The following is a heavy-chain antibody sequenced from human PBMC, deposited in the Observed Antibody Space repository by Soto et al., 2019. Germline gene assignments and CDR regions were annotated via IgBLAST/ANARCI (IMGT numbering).Heavy chain of an antibody. V-gene: IGHV4-30-2*01. CDR1: GGSINSGGYS. D-gene: IGHD6-19*01. J-gene: IGHJ4*02. CDR3: ARGGLLPDY. Sequence: QLQLQESGSGLVKPSQILSLTCAVSGGSINSGGYSWSWIRQPPGKGLEWIGYISHSGSTYSNPSLKSRVTISVDRSKNQFSLKLRTVTAADTAVYYRARGGLLPDYWGQGTLVTVSS. CDR2: ISHSGST.